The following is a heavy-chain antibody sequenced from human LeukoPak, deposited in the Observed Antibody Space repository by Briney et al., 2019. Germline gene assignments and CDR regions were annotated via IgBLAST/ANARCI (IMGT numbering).Heavy chain of an antibody. CDR2: INPGGGST. D-gene: IGHD2-15*01. Sequence: ASVKVSCKASGYTFTSYYMHWVRQAPGQGLEWMGIINPGGGSTSYAQKFQGRVTMTRDTSTSTVYMELSSLRSEDTAVYYCARVPGYCSGGSCVHFDYWGQGTLVTVSS. CDR1: GYTFTSYY. J-gene: IGHJ4*02. V-gene: IGHV1-46*01. CDR3: ARVPGYCSGGSCVHFDY.